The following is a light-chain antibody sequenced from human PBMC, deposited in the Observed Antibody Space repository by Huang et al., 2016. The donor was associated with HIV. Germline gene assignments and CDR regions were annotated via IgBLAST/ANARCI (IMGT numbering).Light chain of an antibody. Sequence: DIQMTQSPSSLSASVGDRVTITCRASQSISTYLNWYQQKPGKVPTLLIYAASNLQSGVPSRFSGSGSGTDFALTISSLQSEDFATYYCQQSYSNSFTFGQGTRLEIK. J-gene: IGKJ5*01. V-gene: IGKV1-39*01. CDR1: QSISTY. CDR3: QQSYSNSFT. CDR2: AAS.